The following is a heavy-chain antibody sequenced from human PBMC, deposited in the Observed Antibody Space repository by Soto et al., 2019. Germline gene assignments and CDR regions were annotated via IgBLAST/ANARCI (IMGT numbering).Heavy chain of an antibody. CDR3: ARGGRQGPYYYYHGMDV. Sequence: PGGSLILSCAASGFTFSSYWMHWVRQAPGKGLVWVSRINSDGSSTSYADSVKGRFTISRDNAKNTLYLQMNSLRAEDTAVYYCARGGRQGPYYYYHGMDVWGQGTTVNVS. CDR2: INSDGSST. J-gene: IGHJ6*02. CDR1: GFTFSSYW. V-gene: IGHV3-74*01.